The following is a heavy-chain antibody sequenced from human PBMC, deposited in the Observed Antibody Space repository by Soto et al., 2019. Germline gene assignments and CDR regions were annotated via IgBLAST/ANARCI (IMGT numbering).Heavy chain of an antibody. CDR1: GFSLSTSGVG. D-gene: IGHD1-7*01. J-gene: IGHJ5*01. CDR3: AHRQDYDGSWNSGWFDS. CDR2: IYWDDDK. Sequence: QITLKESGPTLEIPAQTLTLTCTFSGFSLSTSGVGVGWVRQPPGKALEWLALIYWDDDKRYNPSLKTRLTSTKDTSKNQAALRMTDMDPVDTATYYCAHRQDYDGSWNSGWFDSWGQGTLVTVSS. V-gene: IGHV2-5*02.